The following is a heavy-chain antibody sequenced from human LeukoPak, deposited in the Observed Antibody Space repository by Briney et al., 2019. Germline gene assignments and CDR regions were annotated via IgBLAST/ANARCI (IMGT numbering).Heavy chain of an antibody. CDR2: IYHSGSA. J-gene: IGHJ4*02. CDR3: ARHVAGAGHCSSTSCYSDY. Sequence: SETLSLTCAVSGYSISSGYYWGWIRQPPGEGLEWLGSIYHSGSAYYNTSLMSRVTISVDTSKNQISLRLSSVTAADTAVYYCARHVAGAGHCSSTSCYSDYWGQGTLVTVSS. V-gene: IGHV4-38-2*01. D-gene: IGHD2-2*01. CDR1: GYSISSGYY.